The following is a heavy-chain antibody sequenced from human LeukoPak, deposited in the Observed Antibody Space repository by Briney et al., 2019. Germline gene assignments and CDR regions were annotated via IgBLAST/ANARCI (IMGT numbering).Heavy chain of an antibody. V-gene: IGHV5-51*01. Sequence: GESLKISCKGSGYSFTSYWIGWVRQMPGKGLEWMGIIYPGDSDTRYSPSFQGQVTISADKSISTAYLQWSSLKASDTAMYYCARQADYYGSGSYYYYYGMDVWGQGTTVTVSS. CDR3: ARQADYYGSGSYYYYYGMDV. J-gene: IGHJ6*02. CDR2: IYPGDSDT. CDR1: GYSFTSYW. D-gene: IGHD3-10*01.